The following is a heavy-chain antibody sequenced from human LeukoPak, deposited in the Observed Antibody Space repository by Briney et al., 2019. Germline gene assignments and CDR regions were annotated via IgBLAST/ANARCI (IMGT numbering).Heavy chain of an antibody. V-gene: IGHV1-69*04. CDR3: ARGPGGDYVSMVY. Sequence: ASVKVSCTASGYTFTGYYMHWVRQAPGQGLEWMGRIIPILGIANYAQKFQGRVTITADKSTSTAYMELSSLRSEDTAVYYCARGPGGDYVSMVYWGQGTLVTVSS. CDR1: GYTFTGYY. CDR2: IIPILGIA. D-gene: IGHD4-17*01. J-gene: IGHJ4*02.